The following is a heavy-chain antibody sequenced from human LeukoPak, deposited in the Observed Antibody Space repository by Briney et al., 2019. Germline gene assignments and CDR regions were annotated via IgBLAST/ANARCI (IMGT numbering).Heavy chain of an antibody. CDR2: INWNGGST. Sequence: PGGSLRLSCAASGFTFDDYGMSWVRQAPGKGLEWVSGINWNGGSTGYADSVKGRFTISRDNAKNSLYLQMNSLRAEDTALYYCARGGYSYGYDRGAFDYWGQGTLVTVSS. CDR1: GFTFDDYG. D-gene: IGHD5-18*01. V-gene: IGHV3-20*04. CDR3: ARGGYSYGYDRGAFDY. J-gene: IGHJ4*02.